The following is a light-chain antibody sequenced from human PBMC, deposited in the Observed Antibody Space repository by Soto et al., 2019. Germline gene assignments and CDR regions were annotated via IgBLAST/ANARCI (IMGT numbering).Light chain of an antibody. J-gene: IGLJ1*01. CDR2: EVS. V-gene: IGLV2-14*01. CDR3: NSYRTSDTLV. CDR1: SSDIGGYKF. Sequence: QSALTQPASVSGSPGQSITMSSTGTSSDIGGYKFVSWYQQQPGKAPKLIIYEVSNRPSGVSNRFSGSKSGTTASLTISGLQADDEADYYCNSYRTSDTLVFGTGTKLTVL.